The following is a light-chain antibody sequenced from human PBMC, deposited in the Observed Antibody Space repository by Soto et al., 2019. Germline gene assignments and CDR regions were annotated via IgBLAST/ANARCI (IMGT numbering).Light chain of an antibody. CDR1: QSISTW. CDR3: QQYNFYSRT. J-gene: IGKJ1*01. CDR2: KAS. Sequence: DIQMTQSPSTLSASVGDTVTITCRASQSISTWLAWYQQKPGKAPKLLIYKASSLQSGVPSRFSGIGSGTEFTLTISSLQPDDFAAYYCQQYNFYSRTFGQGTKVELK. V-gene: IGKV1-5*03.